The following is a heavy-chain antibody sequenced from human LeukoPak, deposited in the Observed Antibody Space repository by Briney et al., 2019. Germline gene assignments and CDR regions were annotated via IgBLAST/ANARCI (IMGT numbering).Heavy chain of an antibody. Sequence: SETLSLTCTVSGGSISSSNHYWGWIRQPPGKGLEWIGSIYYSGTTYYNPSLKSRVTISVDTSKNQFSLKLSSVTAPGTAVYYCTRLGGGTNPDTLSAHDIWGQGTMVTVSS. D-gene: IGHD3-9*01. CDR1: GGSISSSNHY. V-gene: IGHV4-39*01. J-gene: IGHJ3*02. CDR2: IYYSGTT. CDR3: TRLGGGTNPDTLSAHDI.